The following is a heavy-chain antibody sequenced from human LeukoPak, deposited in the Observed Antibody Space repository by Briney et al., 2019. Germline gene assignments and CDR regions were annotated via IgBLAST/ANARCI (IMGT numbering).Heavy chain of an antibody. Sequence: GGSLRLSCAASGITFSSDAMSWVRQAPGKGLEWVSAISGSGGSTYYADSVKGRFTISRDNSKNTLYLQMNSLRAEDTAVYYCAKSHGVLGSWCFDYWGQGTLVTVSS. CDR1: GITFSSDA. CDR2: ISGSGGST. J-gene: IGHJ4*02. D-gene: IGHD6-13*01. V-gene: IGHV3-23*01. CDR3: AKSHGVLGSWCFDY.